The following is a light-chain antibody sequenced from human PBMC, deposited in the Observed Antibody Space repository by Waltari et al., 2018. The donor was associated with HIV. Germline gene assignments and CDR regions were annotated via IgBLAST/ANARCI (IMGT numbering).Light chain of an antibody. CDR2: YNS. V-gene: IGLV3-21*04. CDR3: KVWDPLSDHPV. J-gene: IGLJ1*01. CDR1: NLGSKS. Sequence: SHVLSQPPSVSVAPGKTASVTCGGDNLGSKSVHGYQQRPGQAPLLIIFYNSDRRSGIPERFSGSNSVGTAHLTISRVEAGDEADYYCKVWDPLSDHPVFGTGTKVTVL.